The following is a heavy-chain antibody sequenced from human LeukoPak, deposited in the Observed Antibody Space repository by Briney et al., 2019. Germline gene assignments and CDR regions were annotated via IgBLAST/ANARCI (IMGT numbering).Heavy chain of an antibody. V-gene: IGHV4-30-2*01. D-gene: IGHD3-10*01. CDR1: GGSISSGGYS. CDR2: IYRSGST. Sequence: SETLSLTCAVSGGSISSGGYSWSWIRQPPGKGLEWIGYIYRSGSTYYNPSLKSRVTISVDRSKNQFSLKLSSVTAAVTAVYYCARSWDYWGQGTLVTVSS. CDR3: ARSWDY. J-gene: IGHJ4*02.